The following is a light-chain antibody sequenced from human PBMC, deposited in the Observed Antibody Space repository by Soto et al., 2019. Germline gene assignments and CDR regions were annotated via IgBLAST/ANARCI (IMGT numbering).Light chain of an antibody. CDR1: QSLVPSDGNTY. J-gene: IGKJ5*01. Sequence: DIVMTQTPLSSPVTLGQPASISCRSSQSLVPSDGNTYLRWFQQRPGQPPRPLIYKISNRFSGVPDRFSGSGAGTDFTLKISRVEVEDVGTYYCMQATQFPITFGQGTRLEI. CDR3: MQATQFPIT. V-gene: IGKV2-24*01. CDR2: KIS.